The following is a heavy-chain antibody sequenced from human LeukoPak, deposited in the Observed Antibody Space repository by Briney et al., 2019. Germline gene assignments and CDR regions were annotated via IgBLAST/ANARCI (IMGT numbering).Heavy chain of an antibody. CDR3: ARVTPAGAWLGYFDY. CDR1: GGSISSYY. CDR2: IYYSGST. V-gene: IGHV4-59*01. D-gene: IGHD6-19*01. Sequence: PSEALSLTCTVSGGSISSYYWSWLRQPPGKGLEWIGYIYYSGSTNYNPSLKSRVTISVDTSKNQFSLKLSSVTAADTAVYYCARVTPAGAWLGYFDYWGQGTLVTVSS. J-gene: IGHJ4*02.